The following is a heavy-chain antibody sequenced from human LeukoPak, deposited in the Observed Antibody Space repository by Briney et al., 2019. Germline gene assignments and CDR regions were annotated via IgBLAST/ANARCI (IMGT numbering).Heavy chain of an antibody. Sequence: SVKVSCKASGFTFTSSAMQWVRQARGQRLEWIGWIVVGSGNTNYAQKFQERVTITRDMSTSTAYMELSSLRSEDTAVYYCAAGHHSGSMTTVTRFDYWGQGTLVTVSS. V-gene: IGHV1-58*02. CDR1: GFTFTSSA. CDR2: IVVGSGNT. J-gene: IGHJ4*02. D-gene: IGHD4-17*01. CDR3: AAGHHSGSMTTVTRFDY.